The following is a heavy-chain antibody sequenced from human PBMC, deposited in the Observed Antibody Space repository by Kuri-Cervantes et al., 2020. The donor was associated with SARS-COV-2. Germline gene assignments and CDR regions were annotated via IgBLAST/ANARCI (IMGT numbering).Heavy chain of an antibody. J-gene: IGHJ6*03. CDR3: GRGTSWAGNYYYYIDV. D-gene: IGHD3-16*01. Sequence: GSLRLSCTVSGGSISSSSYYWGWIRQPPGKGLGWIGSIYYSGSTYYNPSLKSRVTISVDTSKNQFSLKLSSVTAADTAVYYCGRGTSWAGNYYYYIDVWGKGTTVTVSS. CDR1: GGSISSSSYY. CDR2: IYYSGST. V-gene: IGHV4-39*07.